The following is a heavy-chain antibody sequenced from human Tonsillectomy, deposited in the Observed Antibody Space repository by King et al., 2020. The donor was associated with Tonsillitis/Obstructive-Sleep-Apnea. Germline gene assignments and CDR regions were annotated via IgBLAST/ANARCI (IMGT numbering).Heavy chain of an antibody. J-gene: IGHJ3*02. V-gene: IGHV3-30*04. Sequence: VQLVESGGGVVQPGRSLRLSCAASGFTFSSYAMHWVRQAPGKGLEWVAVISYDGSNKYHADSVKGRFTISRDNSKNTLYLQMNSLRAEDTAMYYFARSGDCSNTNCYLAFDIWGQGTMVTVSS. CDR2: ISYDGSNK. CDR1: GFTFSSYA. D-gene: IGHD2-2*01. CDR3: ARSGDCSNTNCYLAFDI.